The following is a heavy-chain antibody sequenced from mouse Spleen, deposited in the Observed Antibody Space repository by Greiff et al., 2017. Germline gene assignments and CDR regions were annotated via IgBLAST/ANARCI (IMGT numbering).Heavy chain of an antibody. J-gene: IGHJ1*03. CDR1: GYTFTSYW. V-gene: IGHV1-64*01. D-gene: IGHD2-2*01. CDR3: ARSGWLRGYWYFDV. CDR2: IHPNSGST. Sequence: QVQLQQSGAELVKPGASVKLSCKASGYTFTSYWMHWVKQRPGQGLEWIGMIHPNSGSTNYNEKFKSKATLTVDKSSSTAYMQLSSLTSEDSAVYYCARSGWLRGYWYFDVWGTGTTVTVSS.